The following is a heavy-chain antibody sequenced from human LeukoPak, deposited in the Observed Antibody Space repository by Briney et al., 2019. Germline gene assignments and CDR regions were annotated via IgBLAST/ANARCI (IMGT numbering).Heavy chain of an antibody. CDR1: GGSISSSSYY. V-gene: IGHV4-39*01. J-gene: IGHJ4*02. CDR2: IYYSGST. D-gene: IGHD5-18*01. CDR3: ARRLDTAMGFDY. Sequence: PSETLSLTCAVSGGSISSSSYYWGWIRQPPGKGLEWIGSIYYSGSTYYNPSLKSRVTISVDTSKNQFSLKLSSVTAADTAVYYCARRLDTAMGFDYWGQGALVTVSS.